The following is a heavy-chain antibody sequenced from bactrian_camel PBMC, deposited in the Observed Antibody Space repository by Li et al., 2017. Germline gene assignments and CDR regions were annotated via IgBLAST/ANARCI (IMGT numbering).Heavy chain of an antibody. J-gene: IGHJ4*01. CDR1: GYTGSRYC. V-gene: IGHV3S55*01. CDR3: AVLSQFNHYRGVVVGIWQQYAS. CDR2: ISSSGSI. Sequence: HVQLVESGGGSVQAGGSLRLSCAASGYTGSRYCMAWFRQAPGKTREGVADISSSGSIRYTDSVKGRFTISTDDANNTLDLQLDSLQPEDTAMYYCAVLSQFNHYRGVVVGIWQQYASWGQGTQVTVS. D-gene: IGHD2*01.